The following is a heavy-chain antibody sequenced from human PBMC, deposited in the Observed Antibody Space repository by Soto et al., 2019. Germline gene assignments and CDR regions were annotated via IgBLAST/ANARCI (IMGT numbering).Heavy chain of an antibody. CDR1: GFTFSSYA. J-gene: IGHJ4*02. CDR3: AKDMTDYDFWSGRRIRPGIDY. D-gene: IGHD3-3*01. CDR2: ISGSGGST. V-gene: IGHV3-23*01. Sequence: GGSLRLSCAASGFTFSSYAMSWVRQAPGKGLEWVSAISGSGGSTYYADSVKGRFTISRDNSKNTLYLQMNSLRAEDTAVYYWAKDMTDYDFWSGRRIRPGIDYWGQGTLVTVSS.